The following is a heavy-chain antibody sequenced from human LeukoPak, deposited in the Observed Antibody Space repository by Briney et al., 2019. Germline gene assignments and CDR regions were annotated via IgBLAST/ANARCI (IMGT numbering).Heavy chain of an antibody. Sequence: GGTLRLSCVASGFTFSSYGMHWVRQAPGKGLEWVAVIWYDGSNKYYADSVKGRFTISRDNSKNTLYLQMNSLRAEDTAVYYCAKDGGLGYSYGSTPGMDVWGKGTTVTVCS. D-gene: IGHD5-18*01. CDR1: GFTFSSYG. CDR2: IWYDGSNK. CDR3: AKDGGLGYSYGSTPGMDV. J-gene: IGHJ6*04. V-gene: IGHV3-33*06.